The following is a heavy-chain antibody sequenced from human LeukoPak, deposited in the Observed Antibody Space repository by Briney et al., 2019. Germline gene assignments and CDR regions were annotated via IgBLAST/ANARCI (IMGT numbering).Heavy chain of an antibody. CDR2: INPNSGGT. D-gene: IGHD3-10*01. V-gene: IGHV1-2*06. J-gene: IGHJ4*02. CDR3: AREGARITMVRGVIMSY. Sequence: ASVKVSCKACGYTFTGYYMHWVRQAPGQGLEWMGRINPNSGGTNYAQKFQGRVTMTRDTSISTAYMELSRLRSDDTAVYYCAREGARITMVRGVIMSYWGQGTLVTVSS. CDR1: GYTFTGYY.